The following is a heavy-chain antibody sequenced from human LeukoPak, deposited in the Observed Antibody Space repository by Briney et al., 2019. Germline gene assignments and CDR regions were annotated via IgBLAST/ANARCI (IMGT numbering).Heavy chain of an antibody. CDR3: ARVLNYFEY. V-gene: IGHV3-21*01. CDR2: ISSTSTYI. CDR1: GFTFSEYN. Sequence: PGGSLRLSCAASGFTFSEYNMNCVRQAPGKGLEWVSSISSTSTYIYYADSLKGRFTISRDNAKNSVYLQMNSLRADDTAVYYCARVLNYFEYWGQGTLVTVSS. J-gene: IGHJ4*02.